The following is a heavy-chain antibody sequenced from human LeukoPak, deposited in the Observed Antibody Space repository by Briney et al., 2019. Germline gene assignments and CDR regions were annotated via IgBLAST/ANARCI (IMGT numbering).Heavy chain of an antibody. CDR1: GGSISSNNYY. Sequence: SETLSLTCTVSGGSISSNNYYWGWIRQPPGKGLEWIGTISYSGSTFYNPSLKSRVTISVDTSKNQFSLKLSSVTAADTAVYYCAREMVRGVISEFDYWGQGTLVTVSS. CDR2: ISYSGST. CDR3: AREMVRGVISEFDY. V-gene: IGHV4-39*07. D-gene: IGHD3-10*01. J-gene: IGHJ4*02.